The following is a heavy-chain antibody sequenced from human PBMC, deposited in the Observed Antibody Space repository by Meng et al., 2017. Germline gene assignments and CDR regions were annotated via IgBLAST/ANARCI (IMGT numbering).Heavy chain of an antibody. CDR1: GGSISSYY. D-gene: IGHD6-19*01. CDR3: ARGFGSGWYRD. J-gene: IGHJ4*02. Sequence: SETLSLTCTVSGGSISSYYWSWIRQPAGKGLEWIGEINHSGSTNYNPSLKSRVTISVDTSKNQFSLKLSSVTAADTAVYYCARGFGSGWYRDWGQGTLVTVSS. V-gene: IGHV4-34*01. CDR2: INHSGST.